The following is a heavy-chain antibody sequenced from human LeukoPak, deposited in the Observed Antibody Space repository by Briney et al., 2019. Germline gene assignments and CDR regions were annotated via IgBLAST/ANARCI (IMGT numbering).Heavy chain of an antibody. V-gene: IGHV3-21*01. CDR2: ISSSSSYI. Sequence: KTGGSLRLSCAASGFTFSSYSMNWVRRAPGKGLEWVSSISSSSSYIYYADSVKGRFTISRDNAKNSLYLQMNSLRAEDTAVYYCAREFYDTLLYYFDYWGQGTLVTVSS. D-gene: IGHD3-22*01. CDR3: AREFYDTLLYYFDY. J-gene: IGHJ4*02. CDR1: GFTFSSYS.